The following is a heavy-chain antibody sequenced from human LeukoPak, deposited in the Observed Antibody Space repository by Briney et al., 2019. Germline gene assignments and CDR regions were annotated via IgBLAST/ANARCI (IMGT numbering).Heavy chain of an antibody. J-gene: IGHJ3*02. CDR2: VYYSGST. CDR1: GGSISYYY. Sequence: PSETLSLTCTVSGGSISYYYWRWIRQPPGKGLQWIGYVYYSGSTNYNPSLKSRVTISVDTSKNQFSLKLNSVTPADTAVYYCATLTGGDDAFDIWGQGTMVTVSS. CDR3: ATLTGGDDAFDI. V-gene: IGHV4-59*01. D-gene: IGHD4-23*01.